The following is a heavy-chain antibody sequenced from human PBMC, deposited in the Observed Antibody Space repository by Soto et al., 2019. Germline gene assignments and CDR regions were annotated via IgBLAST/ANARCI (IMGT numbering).Heavy chain of an antibody. CDR3: ARLPDYGDYIGYFAY. V-gene: IGHV5-10-1*04. D-gene: IGHD4-17*01. J-gene: IGHJ4*02. Sequence: GESLKISSKGSGYSFTNYWISWVRQMPGEGLEWVGRIDPSDSYINYSPSFQGQVTISADKSISTAYLQWSSLKASDTAMYYCARLPDYGDYIGYFAYWGQGTLVPVSS. CDR2: IDPSDSYI. CDR1: GYSFTNYW.